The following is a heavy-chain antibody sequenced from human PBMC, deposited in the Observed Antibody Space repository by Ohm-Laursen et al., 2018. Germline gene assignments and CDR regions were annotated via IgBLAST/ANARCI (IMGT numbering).Heavy chain of an antibody. CDR2: FSETGSHF. Sequence: SLRLSCAASGFTLSSYDMNWVCQAPGKGLEWVSYFSETGSHFYDTDSMRGRITVSRDNAKNLLYLQLNSLTVEDAAVYYCARDSSRRAREGGMDVWGQGTIVTVSS. J-gene: IGHJ6*02. V-gene: IGHV3-21*01. D-gene: IGHD6-6*01. CDR1: GFTLSSYD. CDR3: ARDSSRRAREGGMDV.